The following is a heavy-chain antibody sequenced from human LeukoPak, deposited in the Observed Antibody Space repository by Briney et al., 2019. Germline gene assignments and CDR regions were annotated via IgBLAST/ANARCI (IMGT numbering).Heavy chain of an antibody. V-gene: IGHV1-24*01. J-gene: IGHJ4*02. Sequence: GASVKVSCKVSGYTLTELYMHWVRQAPGKGLEWMGGFDPEDPEDGEAIYAQKFQGRVTMTEDTSTDTAYMELSSLRSEDTAVYYGTTGKIYCSSCSDDYWGQGALVTVSS. CDR3: TTGKIYCSSCSDDY. CDR1: GYTLTELY. D-gene: IGHD6-13*01. CDR2: FDPEDPEDGEA.